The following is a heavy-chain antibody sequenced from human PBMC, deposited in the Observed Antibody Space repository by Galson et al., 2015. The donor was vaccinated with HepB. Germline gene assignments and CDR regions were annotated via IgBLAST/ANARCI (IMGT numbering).Heavy chain of an antibody. V-gene: IGHV3-30-3*01. CDR1: GFTFSSYA. D-gene: IGHD3-22*01. CDR2: ISYDGSNK. J-gene: IGHJ4*02. Sequence: SLRLSCAASGFTFSSYAMHWVRQAPSKGLEWVAVISYDGSNKYYADSVKGRFTISRDNSKNTLYLQMNSLRAEDTAVYYCARDEYYDSSGYYPGWLLDYWGQGTLVTVSS. CDR3: ARDEYYDSSGYYPGWLLDY.